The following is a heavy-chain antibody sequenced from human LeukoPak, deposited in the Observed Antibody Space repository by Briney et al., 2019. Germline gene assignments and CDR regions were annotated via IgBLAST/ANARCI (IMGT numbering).Heavy chain of an antibody. J-gene: IGHJ4*02. V-gene: IGHV1-8*01. CDR1: GYTFTSYD. CDR3: ARPYDSSGPGYDY. D-gene: IGHD3-22*01. Sequence: ASVKVSCKASGYTFTSYDINWVRQATGQGLEWMGWMNPNSGTTGYAQKFQGRVTMTRNTSISTAYMELSSLRSEDTAVYYCARPYDSSGPGYDYWGQGTLVTVSS. CDR2: MNPNSGTT.